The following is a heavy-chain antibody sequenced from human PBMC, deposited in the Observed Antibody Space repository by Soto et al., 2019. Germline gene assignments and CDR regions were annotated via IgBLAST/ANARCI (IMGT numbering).Heavy chain of an antibody. CDR1: GFSLSTSGVG. J-gene: IGHJ5*02. Sequence: SGPTLVNPTQTLTLTCTFSGFSLSTSGVGVGWIRQPPGKALEWLALIYWNDDKRYSPSLKSRLTITKDTSKNQVVLTMTNMDPVDTATYYCAHRGLWAQGIGDCSSTSCLNWFDPWGQGTLVTVSS. V-gene: IGHV2-5*01. CDR2: IYWNDDK. CDR3: AHRGLWAQGIGDCSSTSCLNWFDP. D-gene: IGHD2-2*01.